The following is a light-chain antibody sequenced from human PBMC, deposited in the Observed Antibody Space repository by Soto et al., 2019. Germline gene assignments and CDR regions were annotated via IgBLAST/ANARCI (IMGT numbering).Light chain of an antibody. V-gene: IGKV3-20*01. CDR1: QSVSSSF. J-gene: IGKJ2*01. CDR3: QQYGTSPPRYT. Sequence: EIVLTQSPGTLSLSPGERATLSCRASQSVSSSFLAWYQQKPGQAPRLLIYGASSRATGIPDRFSGSGSGIDFTLTISRLEPEDFAVYYCQQYGTSPPRYTFGQGTKLEFK. CDR2: GAS.